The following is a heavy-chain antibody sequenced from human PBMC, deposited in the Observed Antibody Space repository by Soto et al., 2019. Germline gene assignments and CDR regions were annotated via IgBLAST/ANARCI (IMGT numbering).Heavy chain of an antibody. CDR3: ARDRITSTGDYFDY. CDR2: IYYSGST. V-gene: IGHV4-59*01. Sequence: SETLSLTCTVSGCSISSYYWSWIRQPPGKGLEWIGYIYYSGSTNYNPSLKSRVTISVDTSKNQFSLKLSSVTAADTAVYYCARDRITSTGDYFDYWGQGTLVTVSS. J-gene: IGHJ4*02. D-gene: IGHD3-16*01. CDR1: GCSISSYY.